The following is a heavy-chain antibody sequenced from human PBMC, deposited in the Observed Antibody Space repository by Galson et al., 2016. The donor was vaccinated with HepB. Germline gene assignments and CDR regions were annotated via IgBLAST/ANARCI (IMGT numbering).Heavy chain of an antibody. D-gene: IGHD3-22*01. V-gene: IGHV3-7*03. Sequence: GLEWVANIQQDVSEKYYVDSVKGRFTISRDNAKNSLFLQMNSLRAEDAAVYYCARENYYDSSGYYYAYYYYYMDVWGKGTTVTVSS. CDR2: IQQDVSEK. J-gene: IGHJ6*03. CDR3: ARENYYDSSGYYYAYYYYYMDV.